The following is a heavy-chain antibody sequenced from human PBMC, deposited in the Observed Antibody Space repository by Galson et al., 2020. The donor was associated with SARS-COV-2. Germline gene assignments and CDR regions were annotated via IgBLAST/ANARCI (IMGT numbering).Heavy chain of an antibody. V-gene: IGHV3-9*01. Sequence: TGGSMRLSCAASGFTFDDYAMHWVRQAPGKGLEWVSGISWNSGSIGYADSVKGRFTISRDNAKNSLYLQMNSLRAEDKALYYCAKDIRGREDSSSMDYWGQGTLVTVSS. D-gene: IGHD6-13*01. CDR1: GFTFDDYA. CDR3: AKDIRGREDSSSMDY. CDR2: ISWNSGSI. J-gene: IGHJ4*02.